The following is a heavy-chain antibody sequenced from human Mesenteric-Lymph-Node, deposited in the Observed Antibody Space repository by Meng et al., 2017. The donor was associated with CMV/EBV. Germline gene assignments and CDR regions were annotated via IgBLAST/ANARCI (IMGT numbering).Heavy chain of an antibody. Sequence: SLKISCVASGFAFDDFAMHWVRQAPGKGLEWVSFISWNSGNINYAHSVKGRFTISRDNSKNTLYLQMNSLRAEDTAVYYCAKCLTWTLFDYWGQGTLVTVSS. V-gene: IGHV3-9*01. CDR2: ISWNSGNI. CDR1: GFAFDDFA. D-gene: IGHD3/OR15-3a*01. CDR3: AKCLTWTLFDY. J-gene: IGHJ4*02.